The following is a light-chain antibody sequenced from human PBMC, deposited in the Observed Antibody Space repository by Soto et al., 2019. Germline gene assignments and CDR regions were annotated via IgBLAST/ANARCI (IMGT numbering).Light chain of an antibody. CDR3: TSYAGDTSLGV. Sequence: QSDLTQPPSASGSPGQSVTISCTGTSSDVGGYNYVSWYQQHPGKAPKLMIYEVSKRPSGVPDRFSGSKSGNTASLTVSGLQAEDEADYYCTSYAGDTSLGVLGGGTKLTVL. J-gene: IGLJ3*02. CDR1: SSDVGGYNY. V-gene: IGLV2-8*01. CDR2: EVS.